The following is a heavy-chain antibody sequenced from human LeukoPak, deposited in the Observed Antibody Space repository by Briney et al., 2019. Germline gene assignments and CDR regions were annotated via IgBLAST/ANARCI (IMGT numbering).Heavy chain of an antibody. V-gene: IGHV3-23*01. Sequence: GGSLRLSCAASGFTFSNYAMSWARQAPGKGLEWVSSFTVSGGNTHYADSVKGRCTISRDNSKNTLYLQINNLRAEDTAVYYCARGDGLWFGELFTYWGQGTPVTVSS. D-gene: IGHD3-10*01. CDR1: GFTFSNYA. CDR2: FTVSGGNT. J-gene: IGHJ4*02. CDR3: ARGDGLWFGELFTY.